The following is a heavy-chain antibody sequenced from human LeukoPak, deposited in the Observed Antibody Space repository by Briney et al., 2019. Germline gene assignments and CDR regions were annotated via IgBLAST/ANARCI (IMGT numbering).Heavy chain of an antibody. J-gene: IGHJ4*02. D-gene: IGHD2-8*01. Sequence: PGGSLRLSCAAPGFTFSTYWMHWVRQAPGKGLVWVSRINTDGSSTTYADSVKGRFTISRDNAKNTLYLQINSLRAEDTAVYYCASDNTGCSNRVCPDYWGQGTLVTVSS. CDR1: GFTFSTYW. CDR3: ASDNTGCSNRVCPDY. V-gene: IGHV3-74*01. CDR2: INTDGSST.